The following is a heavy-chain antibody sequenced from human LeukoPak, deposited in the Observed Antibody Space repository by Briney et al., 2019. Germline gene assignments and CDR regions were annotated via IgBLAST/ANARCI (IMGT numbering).Heavy chain of an antibody. CDR1: GGSISSSSYY. CDR3: ARDVAVAGTAYFDY. CDR2: IYYSGST. V-gene: IGHV4-31*03. D-gene: IGHD6-19*01. J-gene: IGHJ4*02. Sequence: SETLSLTCTVSGGSISSSSYYWGWIRQPPGKGLEWIGYIYYSGSTYYNPSLKSRVTISVDTSKNQFSLKLSSVTAADTAVYYCARDVAVAGTAYFDYWGQGTLVTVSS.